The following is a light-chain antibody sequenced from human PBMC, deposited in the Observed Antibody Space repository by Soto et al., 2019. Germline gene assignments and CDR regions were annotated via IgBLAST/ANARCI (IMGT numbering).Light chain of an antibody. J-gene: IGLJ3*02. Sequence: QSVLTQPASVSGSPGQSITISCTGTSSDVGAYNYVSWYQQHPGKAPKLMIYEVSNRPSGVSHRFSGSKSGNTASLTIAGLKADDEADYYCTSFTRSSTVVFGGGTKLTVL. V-gene: IGLV2-14*01. CDR1: SSDVGAYNY. CDR2: EVS. CDR3: TSFTRSSTVV.